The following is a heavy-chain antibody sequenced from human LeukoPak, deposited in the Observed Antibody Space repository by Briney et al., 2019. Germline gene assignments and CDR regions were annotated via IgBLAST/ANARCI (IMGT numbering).Heavy chain of an antibody. CDR3: AKDSRYYDSSGFYLPYYFDY. J-gene: IGHJ4*02. CDR1: GYSISSGYY. V-gene: IGHV3-23*01. D-gene: IGHD3-22*01. Sequence: PSETLSLTCTVSGYSISSGYYWGWIRQPPGKGLEWVSAISGSGGSTYYADSVKGRFTISRDNSKNTLYLQMNSLRAEDTAVYYCAKDSRYYDSSGFYLPYYFDYWGQGTLVTVSS. CDR2: ISGSGGST.